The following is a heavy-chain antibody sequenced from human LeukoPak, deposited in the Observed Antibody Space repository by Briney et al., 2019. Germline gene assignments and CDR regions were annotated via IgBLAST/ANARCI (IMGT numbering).Heavy chain of an antibody. Sequence: ASVKVSCKASGYTFTGYYMHWVRQAPGQGLEWMGWINPNSGGTNYAQKFQGRVTMTRDTSISTAYMELSRLRSDGTAVYYCARDYYYDSSGYPDPHFDYWGQGTLVTVSS. J-gene: IGHJ4*02. V-gene: IGHV1-2*02. D-gene: IGHD3-22*01. CDR2: INPNSGGT. CDR1: GYTFTGYY. CDR3: ARDYYYDSSGYPDPHFDY.